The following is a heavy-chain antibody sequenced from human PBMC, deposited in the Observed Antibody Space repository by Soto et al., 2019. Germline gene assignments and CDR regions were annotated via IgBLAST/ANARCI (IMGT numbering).Heavy chain of an antibody. D-gene: IGHD3-22*01. J-gene: IGHJ4*02. Sequence: SEILSLTCAVYGGSFSGYYWSWIRQPPGKGLEWIGEINHSGSTNYNPSLKSRVTISVDTSKNQFSLKLSSVTAADTAVYYCARGGDSYYYDSSGYYDDYWGQGTLVTVSS. CDR3: ARGGDSYYYDSSGYYDDY. CDR2: INHSGST. V-gene: IGHV4-34*01. CDR1: GGSFSGYY.